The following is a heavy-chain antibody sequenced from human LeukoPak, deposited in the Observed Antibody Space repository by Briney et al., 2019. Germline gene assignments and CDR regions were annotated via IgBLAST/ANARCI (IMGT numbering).Heavy chain of an antibody. V-gene: IGHV1-69*06. Sequence: SVKVSCKASGGTFSSYTISWVRQAPGQGLEWMGGIIPIFGTTNYAQKFQGRVTITADKSTSTAYMELSSLRSEDTAVYYCARDGGSNYYGSGSVFDIWGQGTMVTVSS. CDR2: IIPIFGTT. CDR3: ARDGGSNYYGSGSVFDI. J-gene: IGHJ3*02. D-gene: IGHD3-10*01. CDR1: GGTFSSYT.